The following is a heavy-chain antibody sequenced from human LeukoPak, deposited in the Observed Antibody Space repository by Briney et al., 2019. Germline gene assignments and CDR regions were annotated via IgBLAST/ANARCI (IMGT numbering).Heavy chain of an antibody. V-gene: IGHV3-7*01. Sequence: GGSLRLSCAASGFTFSSYWMTWIRQAPGKGLEWVANINEDGSEKNYVDSVMGRFTISRDNAKNSLYLQMNSLRAEDTAVYYCARDFQSSYWGQGTLVTVSS. CDR3: ARDFQSSY. CDR2: INEDGSEK. CDR1: GFTFSSYW. J-gene: IGHJ4*02.